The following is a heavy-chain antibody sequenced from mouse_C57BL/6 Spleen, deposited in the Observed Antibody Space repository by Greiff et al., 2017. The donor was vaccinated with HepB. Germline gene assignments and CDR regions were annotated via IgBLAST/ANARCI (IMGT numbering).Heavy chain of an antibody. Sequence: VQLQQPGAELVKPGASVKMSCKASGYTFTSYWITWVKQRPGQGLEWIGDIYPGSGSTNYNEKFKSKATLTVDTSSSTAYMQLSSLTSEDSAVSYCAVYYDYDGACAYWGQGTLVTVSA. J-gene: IGHJ3*01. CDR2: IYPGSGST. CDR1: GYTFTSYW. CDR3: AVYYDYDGACAY. V-gene: IGHV1-55*01. D-gene: IGHD2-4*01.